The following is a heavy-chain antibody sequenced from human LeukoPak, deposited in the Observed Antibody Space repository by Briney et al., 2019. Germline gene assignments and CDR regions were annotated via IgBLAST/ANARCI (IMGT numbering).Heavy chain of an antibody. CDR2: IYWNDDK. Sequence: SGPTLVNPTRTLTLTCTFSGFSLSTSGVGVGWIRQPPGKALEWLALIYWNDDKRYSPSLKSRLTITKDTSKNQVVLTMTNMDPVDTATYYCAHAVYYDFWSGYSPFGYWGQGTLVTVSS. CDR1: GFSLSTSGVG. J-gene: IGHJ4*02. V-gene: IGHV2-5*01. CDR3: AHAVYYDFWSGYSPFGY. D-gene: IGHD3-3*01.